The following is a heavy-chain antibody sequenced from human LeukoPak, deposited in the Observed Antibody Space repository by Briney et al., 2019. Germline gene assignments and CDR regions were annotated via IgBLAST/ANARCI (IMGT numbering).Heavy chain of an antibody. CDR2: ISAYNGNT. CDR3: ARGPYDYVWGSYRYPD. J-gene: IGHJ4*02. D-gene: IGHD3-16*02. Sequence: ASVKVSCKASGYTFTSYGISWVRQAPGQGLEWMGWISAYNGNTNYAQKFQGRVTMTRNTSISTAYMELSSLRSEDTAVYYCARGPYDYVWGSYRYPDWGQGTLVTVSS. V-gene: IGHV1-18*01. CDR1: GYTFTSYG.